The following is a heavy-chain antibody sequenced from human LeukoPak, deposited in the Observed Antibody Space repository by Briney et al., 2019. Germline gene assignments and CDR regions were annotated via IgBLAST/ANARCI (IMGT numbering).Heavy chain of an antibody. CDR3: ARQTGSGLFILP. J-gene: IGHJ4*02. V-gene: IGHV4-59*08. CDR2: IYYSGST. Sequence: SETLSLTCAVCGGSFSGYYWSWIRQPPGKGLEWIGYIYYSGSTNYNPSLKSRVTISVDTSKNQFSLKLSSVTAADTAVYYCARQTGSGLFILPGGQGTLVTVSS. CDR1: GGSFSGYY. D-gene: IGHD3/OR15-3a*01.